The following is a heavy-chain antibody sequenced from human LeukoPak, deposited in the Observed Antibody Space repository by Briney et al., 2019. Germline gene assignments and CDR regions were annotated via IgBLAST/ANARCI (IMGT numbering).Heavy chain of an antibody. Sequence: ASVKVSCKASGGTFSSYAISWVRQAPGQGLEWMGWIHTNTGVTRESQKFHGRVTLTRDTSISTAYLELSSLTSDDTAVYYCARDLEGDLGTITDYWGQGSLVSVS. V-gene: IGHV1-2*02. J-gene: IGHJ4*02. CDR3: ARDLEGDLGTITDY. CDR2: IHTNTGVT. D-gene: IGHD3-10*01. CDR1: GGTFSSYA.